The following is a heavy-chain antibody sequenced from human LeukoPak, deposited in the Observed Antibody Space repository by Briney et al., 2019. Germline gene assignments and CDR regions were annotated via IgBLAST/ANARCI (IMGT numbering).Heavy chain of an antibody. J-gene: IGHJ4*02. Sequence: SETLSLTCTVSGGSISSNYYWGWIRQPPGKGLEWIGSIHYGGSSDYNPSLKSRVTIFVDTSKNQFSLKLSSVTATDTAVYYCARLGYYDRSGHYYYWRQGTLVSVSS. CDR1: GGSISSNYY. CDR3: ARLGYYDRSGHYYY. D-gene: IGHD3-22*01. V-gene: IGHV4-39*01. CDR2: IHYGGSS.